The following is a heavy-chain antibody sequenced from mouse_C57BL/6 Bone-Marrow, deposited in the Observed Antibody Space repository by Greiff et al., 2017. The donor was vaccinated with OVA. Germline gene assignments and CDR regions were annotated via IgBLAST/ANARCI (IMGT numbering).Heavy chain of an antibody. D-gene: IGHD1-1*01. CDR3: ARSVVAKRGYFDY. J-gene: IGHJ2*01. CDR1: GYTFTSYW. CDR2: IDPNSGGT. Sequence: VKLQQPGAELVKPGASVKLSCKASGYTFTSYWMHWVKQRPGRGLEWIGRIDPNSGGTKYNEKFKSKATLTVDKPSSTAYMQLSSLTSEDSAVYYCARSVVAKRGYFDYWGQGTTLTVSS. V-gene: IGHV1-72*01.